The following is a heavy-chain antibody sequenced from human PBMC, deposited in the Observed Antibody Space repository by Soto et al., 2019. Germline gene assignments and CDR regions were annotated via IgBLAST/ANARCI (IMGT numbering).Heavy chain of an antibody. D-gene: IGHD3-22*01. J-gene: IGHJ4*02. CDR3: ARVDSSGSYFDY. V-gene: IGHV4-59*01. CDR2: IYYTGST. CDR1: GGSISSYY. Sequence: QVQLQESGPGLVKPSETLSLTCTVSGGSISSYYWSWIRQPPGQGLEWIAYIYYTGSTNYNPSLTSRVTLSADTSKNQFSLKLISVTAADTAMYYCARVDSSGSYFDYWGQGTLVTVSS.